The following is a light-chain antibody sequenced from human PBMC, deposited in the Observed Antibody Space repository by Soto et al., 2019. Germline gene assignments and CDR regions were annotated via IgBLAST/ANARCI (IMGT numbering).Light chain of an antibody. CDR1: QTISSW. Sequence: DIQMTQSPSSISASVGDRVTITCRASQTISSWLALYHKKPGKAPKLLIYKASSLESGVPSWFSGSGSGTEFTLTISSLQPDDFATYYCQQYNGYRWTFGHGTKVDI. CDR2: KAS. CDR3: QQYNGYRWT. V-gene: IGKV1-5*03. J-gene: IGKJ1*01.